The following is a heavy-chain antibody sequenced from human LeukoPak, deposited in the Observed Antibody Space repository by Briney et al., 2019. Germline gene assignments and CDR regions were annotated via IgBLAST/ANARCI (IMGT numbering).Heavy chain of an antibody. CDR3: RCSSTSSYYYYYMDV. Sequence: DPSETLSLTCTVSGGSISSHYWSWIRQPPGKGLEWIGYIYYSGSTNYNPSLKSRVTISVDTSKNQFSLKLSSVTAADTAVYFCRCSSTSSYYYYYMDVWGKGTTVTVSS. D-gene: IGHD2-2*01. CDR2: IYYSGST. CDR1: GGSISSHY. J-gene: IGHJ6*03. V-gene: IGHV4-59*11.